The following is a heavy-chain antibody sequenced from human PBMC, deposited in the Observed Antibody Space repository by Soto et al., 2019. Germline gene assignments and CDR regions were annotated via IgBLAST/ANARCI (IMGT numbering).Heavy chain of an antibody. Sequence: QVQLQQWGAGLLKPSETLSLTCAVYGGSFSGYYWSWIRQPPGKGLEWIGEINHSGSTNYNPSLKSRVTISGDTSKNQFSLKLSSVTAADTAVYYCARKYSGYDLDYWGQGTLVTVSS. CDR3: ARKYSGYDLDY. CDR1: GGSFSGYY. V-gene: IGHV4-34*01. D-gene: IGHD5-12*01. CDR2: INHSGST. J-gene: IGHJ4*02.